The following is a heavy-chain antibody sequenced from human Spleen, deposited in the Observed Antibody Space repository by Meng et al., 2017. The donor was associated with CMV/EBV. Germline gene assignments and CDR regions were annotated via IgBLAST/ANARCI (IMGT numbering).Heavy chain of an antibody. J-gene: IGHJ5*02. V-gene: IGHV1-18*04. Sequence: FTNYGISGLRQAPEQGLEWMGWISPYNGDTTYARNLRGRVTMTTDTPTSTAYMELRSLRSDDTAVYYCARDIEYCSGTGCYEDCFDPWGQGTLVTVSS. CDR2: ISPYNGDT. CDR1: FTNYG. CDR3: ARDIEYCSGTGCYEDCFDP. D-gene: IGHD2-2*01.